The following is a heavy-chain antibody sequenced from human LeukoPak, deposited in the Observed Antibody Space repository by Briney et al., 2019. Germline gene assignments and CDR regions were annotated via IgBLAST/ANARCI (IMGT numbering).Heavy chain of an antibody. D-gene: IGHD6-19*01. J-gene: IGHJ6*02. CDR3: ARAPRGSGWYSRYGMDV. V-gene: IGHV1-18*01. Sequence: GASVKVSCKASGYTFTSYGISWVRQAPGQGLEWMGWISAYNGNTNYAQKLQGRVTMTTDTSTSTAYMELRSLRSDDTAVYYCARAPRGSGWYSRYGMDVWGQGTTVTVSS. CDR1: GYTFTSYG. CDR2: ISAYNGNT.